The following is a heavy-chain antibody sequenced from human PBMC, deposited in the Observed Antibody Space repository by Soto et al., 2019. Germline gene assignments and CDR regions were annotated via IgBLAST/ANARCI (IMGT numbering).Heavy chain of an antibody. CDR1: GFAFSSYW. D-gene: IGHD2-21*02. CDR2: IKQDGSEK. Sequence: PGGSLRLSCAASGFAFSSYWMTWVRQAPGKGLEWVANIKQDGSEKYYVDSVKGRFTISRDNAKNSLYLQMNSLRAEDTAVYYCARACGGDCYDDDNKSPFDYWGQGTLVTVSS. V-gene: IGHV3-7*01. CDR3: ARACGGDCYDDDNKSPFDY. J-gene: IGHJ4*02.